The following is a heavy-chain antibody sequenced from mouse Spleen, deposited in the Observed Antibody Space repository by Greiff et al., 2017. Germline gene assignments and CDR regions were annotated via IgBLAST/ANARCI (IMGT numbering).Heavy chain of an antibody. Sequence: QVQLKESGAELVRPGTSVKMSCKASGYTFTNYWIGWAKQRPGHGLEWIGDIYPGGGYTNYNEKFKGKATLTADKSSSTAYMQFSSLTSEDSAIYYCARRGTGTGYFDVWGAGTTVTVSS. D-gene: IGHD4-1*01. V-gene: IGHV1-63*01. CDR2: IYPGGGYT. J-gene: IGHJ1*01. CDR3: ARRGTGTGYFDV. CDR1: GYTFTNYW.